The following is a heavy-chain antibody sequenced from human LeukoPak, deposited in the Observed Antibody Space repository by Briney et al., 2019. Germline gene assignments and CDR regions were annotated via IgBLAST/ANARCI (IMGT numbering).Heavy chain of an antibody. CDR1: GGSINSYY. Sequence: SETLSLTCTVSGGSINSYYWTWIRQPPGKGLAWIGYIYYSGSTEYNPSLKSRVTIYVDTSKNQFSLTLRSVTAADTAVYYCARRRYYYDSTGYFYKNKTAFDIWGPGTMVTVSS. J-gene: IGHJ3*02. CDR3: ARRRYYYDSTGYFYKNKTAFDI. CDR2: IYYSGST. D-gene: IGHD3-22*01. V-gene: IGHV4-59*08.